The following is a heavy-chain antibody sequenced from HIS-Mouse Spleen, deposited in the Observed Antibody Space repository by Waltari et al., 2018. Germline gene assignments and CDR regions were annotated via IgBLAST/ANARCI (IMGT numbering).Heavy chain of an antibody. V-gene: IGHV4-34*01. CDR1: GVSFSGSY. J-gene: IGHJ4*02. Sequence: QVQLQQWGAGLLKPSETMSLTCAVYGVSFSGSYWSWIRQPPGKGLEWIGEINHSGSTNYNPSLKSRVTISVDTSKNQFSLKLSSVTAADTCARAGYSSSSFDYWGQGTLVTVSS. D-gene: IGHD6-6*01. CDR2: INHSGST. CDR3: YSSSSFDY.